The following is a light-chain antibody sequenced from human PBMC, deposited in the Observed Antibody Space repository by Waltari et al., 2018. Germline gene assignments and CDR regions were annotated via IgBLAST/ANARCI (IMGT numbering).Light chain of an antibody. J-gene: IGLJ3*02. CDR3: ATWDDSLSGWV. CDR2: RNN. V-gene: IGLV1-47*01. Sequence: QSVLTQLPSASGTPGQGVTISCSGSSSTIGDTYLSWYQQFPGTSPKLLIHRNNQRPSGVPDRFYGSKSGTSAFLVISGLRSEDEADYHCATWDDSLSGWVFGGGTKVTVL. CDR1: SSTIGDTY.